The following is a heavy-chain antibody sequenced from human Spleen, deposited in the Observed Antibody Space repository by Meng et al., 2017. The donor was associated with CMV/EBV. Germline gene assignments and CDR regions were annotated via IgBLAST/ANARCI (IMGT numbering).Heavy chain of an antibody. CDR2: LLYDGSNK. V-gene: IGHV3-30-3*01. D-gene: IGHD3-3*01. CDR3: ARDNQRYYDFWSGSSSHAFDI. Sequence: GESLKISCAGSGFTFRSHAMHWVRLAPGKGLDWVAVLLYDGSNKYYADSVKGRFTISRDNSKNTLYLQMNILRAEDTAVYYCARDNQRYYDFWSGSSSHAFDIWGQGTMVTVSS. CDR1: GFTFRSHA. J-gene: IGHJ3*02.